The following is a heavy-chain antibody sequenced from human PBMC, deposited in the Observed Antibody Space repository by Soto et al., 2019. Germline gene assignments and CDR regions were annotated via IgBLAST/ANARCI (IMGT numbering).Heavy chain of an antibody. CDR1: GFTFSSYA. V-gene: IGHV3-23*01. D-gene: IGHD2-2*01. CDR2: ISGSGGST. Sequence: EVQLLESGGGLVQPGGSLRLSCAASGFTFSSYAMSWVRQAPGKGLEWVSAISGSGGSTYYADSVKGRFTISRDNSKNTLYLQMNSLRAEDTAVYYCAKGGRFGSLPAAMMDYYYYMDVWGKGTTVTVSS. J-gene: IGHJ6*03. CDR3: AKGGRFGSLPAAMMDYYYYMDV.